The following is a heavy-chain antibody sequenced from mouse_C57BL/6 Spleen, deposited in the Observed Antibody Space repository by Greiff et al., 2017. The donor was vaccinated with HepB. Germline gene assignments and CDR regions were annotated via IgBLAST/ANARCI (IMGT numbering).Heavy chain of an antibody. J-gene: IGHJ4*01. CDR1: GFTFSSYG. D-gene: IGHD1-1*01. CDR3: ARGDYYGSSYCAMDY. Sequence: DVQLVESGGDLVKPGGSLKLSCAASGFTFSSYGMSWVRQTPDKRLEWVATISSGGSYTYYPDSVKGRFTISRDNAKNTLYLQMSSLKSEDTAMYYCARGDYYGSSYCAMDYWGQGTSVTVSS. V-gene: IGHV5-6*01. CDR2: ISSGGSYT.